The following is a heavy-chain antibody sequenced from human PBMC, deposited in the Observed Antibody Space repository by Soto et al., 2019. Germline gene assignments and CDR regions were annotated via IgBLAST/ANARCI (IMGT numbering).Heavy chain of an antibody. CDR1: GYTFTSYY. J-gene: IGHJ3*02. CDR3: ARSIVVVPAAMQNAFDI. D-gene: IGHD2-2*01. CDR2: INPSGGST. V-gene: IGHV1-46*01. Sequence: QVQLVQSGAEVKKPGASVKVSCKASGYTFTSYYMHWVRQAPGQGLEWMGIINPSGGSTSYAQKFQGRVTMTRDTSTSTVYMELRSLRSEDTAVYYCARSIVVVPAAMQNAFDIWGQGTMVTVSS.